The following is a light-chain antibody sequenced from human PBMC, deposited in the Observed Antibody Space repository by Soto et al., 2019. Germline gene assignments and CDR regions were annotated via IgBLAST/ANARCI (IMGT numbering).Light chain of an antibody. CDR1: SSDVGGYNY. CDR2: EVS. CDR3: SSYTSSSPYV. V-gene: IGLV2-14*01. Sequence: QSVLTQPASGSGSPGQSITMSCSGTSSDVGGYNYVSWYQQHPGKVPKLIIYEVSNRPSGVSNRFSGSKSGNTASLTISGLQAEDEADSYCSSYTSSSPYVFGTGTKVTAL. J-gene: IGLJ1*01.